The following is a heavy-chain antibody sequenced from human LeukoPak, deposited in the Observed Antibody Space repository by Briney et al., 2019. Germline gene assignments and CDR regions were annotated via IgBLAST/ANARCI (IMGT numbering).Heavy chain of an antibody. V-gene: IGHV4-59*10. J-gene: IGHJ5*02. CDR3: VRAKISAAGVWLFDP. D-gene: IGHD6-13*01. CDR2: IYTSGST. Sequence: SETLSLTCAVSGGSISSYYWSWIRQPAGKGLEWIGRIYTSGSTNYNPSLESRVTMSVGTSKNQFSLKLSSVTAADTAVHYCVRAKISAAGVWLFDPWGQGTLITVSS. CDR1: GGSISSYY.